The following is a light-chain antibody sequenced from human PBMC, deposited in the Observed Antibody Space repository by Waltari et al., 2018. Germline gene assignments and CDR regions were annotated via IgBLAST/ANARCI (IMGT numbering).Light chain of an antibody. V-gene: IGKV4-1*01. J-gene: IGKJ2*02. CDR3: QQFYSTPRT. Sequence: DIVMTQSPDSLVVSLGERATINCKSSQSVLYSSNNKNYLAWYQQKPGQPPNLLIYWASTRESGVPDRFSGSGSGSDFTLTISSLQAEDVAVYYCQQFYSTPRTFGQGTKLEI. CDR1: QSVLYSSNNKNY. CDR2: WAS.